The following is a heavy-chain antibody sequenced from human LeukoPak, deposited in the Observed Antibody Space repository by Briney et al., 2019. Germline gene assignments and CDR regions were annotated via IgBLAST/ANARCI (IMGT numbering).Heavy chain of an antibody. CDR1: GGTFSSYA. CDR3: ARGRRESSGSFDY. CDR2: IIPILGIA. J-gene: IGHJ4*02. Sequence: ASVKVSCKASGGTFSSYAISWVRQAPGQGLKWMGRIIPILGIANYAQKFQGRVTITADKSTSTAYMELSSLRSEDTAVYYCARGRRESSGSFDYWGQGTLVTVSS. V-gene: IGHV1-69*04. D-gene: IGHD6-19*01.